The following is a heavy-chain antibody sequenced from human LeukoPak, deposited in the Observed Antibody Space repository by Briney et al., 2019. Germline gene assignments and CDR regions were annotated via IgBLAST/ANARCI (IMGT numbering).Heavy chain of an antibody. CDR3: ARVNDFWSGYNWFDP. CDR1: GGSISSGSYY. CDR2: IYTSGST. J-gene: IGHJ5*02. Sequence: SQTLSLTCTVSGGSISSGSYYWSWIRQPAGKGLEWIGRIYTSGSTNYNPSLKCRVTISVDTSKNQFSLKLSSVTAADTAVYYCARVNDFWSGYNWFDPWGQGTLVTVSS. V-gene: IGHV4-61*02. D-gene: IGHD3-3*01.